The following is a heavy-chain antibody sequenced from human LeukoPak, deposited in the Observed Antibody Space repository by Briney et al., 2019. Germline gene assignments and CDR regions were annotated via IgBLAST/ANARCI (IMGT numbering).Heavy chain of an antibody. V-gene: IGHV6-1*01. CDR3: ARDADSGSYLEYYYYGMDV. CDR2: TYYRSKWYN. Sequence: SQTLSLTCAIFGDSVSSNSAAWNWIRQSPSRGLEWLGRTYYRSKWYNDYAVSVKSRITINPDTSKNQFSLQLNSVTPEDTAVYYCARDADSGSYLEYYYYGMDVWGQGTTVTVSS. CDR1: GDSVSSNSAA. D-gene: IGHD1-26*01. J-gene: IGHJ6*02.